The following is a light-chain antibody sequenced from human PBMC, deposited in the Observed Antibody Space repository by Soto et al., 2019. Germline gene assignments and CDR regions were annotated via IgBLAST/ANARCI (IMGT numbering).Light chain of an antibody. Sequence: DIVMTQSPDSLAVSLGERATINCKSSQSILYSSNNKNYLAWYQQKPGQPPKLLIYWASTRESGVPDRFSGSGSGTDFTFTISSLQAEDVAVYYCQQYYSTSTWTFGQGTKVEIK. V-gene: IGKV4-1*01. CDR3: QQYYSTSTWT. CDR2: WAS. CDR1: QSILYSSNNKNY. J-gene: IGKJ1*01.